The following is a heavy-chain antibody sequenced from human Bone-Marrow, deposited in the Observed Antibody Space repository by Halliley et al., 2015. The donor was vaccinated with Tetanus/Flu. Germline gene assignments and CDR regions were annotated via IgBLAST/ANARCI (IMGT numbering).Heavy chain of an antibody. CDR2: VYHSGTT. CDR3: VRCIGGYVRGHYYFDS. Sequence: TLSLTCAVSGASLNSITWWTWVRQPPGKGLEWIGEVYHSGTTTFNPSLKSRLSMAADTPKNHFSLQLNSVTAADTAVYYCVRCIGGYVRGHYYFDSWGQGTLVTVSS. D-gene: IGHD3-10*02. J-gene: IGHJ4*02. V-gene: IGHV4-4*02. CDR1: GASLNSITW.